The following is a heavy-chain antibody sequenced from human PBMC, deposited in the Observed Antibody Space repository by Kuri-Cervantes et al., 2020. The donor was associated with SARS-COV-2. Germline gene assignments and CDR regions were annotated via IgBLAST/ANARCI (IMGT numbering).Heavy chain of an antibody. CDR2: ISYDGSNK. D-gene: IGHD6-13*01. CDR3: AREEDGVAASGDDAFDI. J-gene: IGHJ3*02. CDR1: GFTFSSYA. V-gene: IGHV3-30*01. Sequence: GGSLRLSCAASGFTFSSYAMGWVRQAPGKGLEWVAVISYDGSNKYYADSVKGRFTISRDNSKNTLYLQLNSLRGEDTAVYYCAREEDGVAASGDDAFDIWGQGTMVTVSS.